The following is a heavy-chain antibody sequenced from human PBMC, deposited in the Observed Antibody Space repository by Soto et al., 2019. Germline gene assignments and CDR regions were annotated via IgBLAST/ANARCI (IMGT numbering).Heavy chain of an antibody. CDR2: INAGNGNT. CDR3: ARMYHGDHPAQGFDP. CDR1: GYTFTSYA. J-gene: IGHJ5*02. V-gene: IGHV1-3*01. D-gene: IGHD4-17*01. Sequence: ASVKVYCKASGYTFTSYAMHWVRQAPGQRLEWMGWINAGNGNTKYSQKFQGRVTITRDTSASTAYMELSSLRSEDTAVYYCARMYHGDHPAQGFDPWSQGTLVTVSS.